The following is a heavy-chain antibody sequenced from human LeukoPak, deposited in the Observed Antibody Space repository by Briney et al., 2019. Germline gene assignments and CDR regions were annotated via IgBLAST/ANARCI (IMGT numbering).Heavy chain of an antibody. V-gene: IGHV4-59*01. CDR2: IYYSGNT. CDR3: ARSTGSTMFIDY. D-gene: IGHD3-10*02. J-gene: IGHJ4*02. CDR1: GGSISPYY. Sequence: SETLSLTCTVSGGSISPYYWSWIRQPPGKGLEWLGYIYYSGNTEYKPSLKSRVAMSVDTSKNQFSLRLSSVTAADTAVYCCARSTGSTMFIDYWGQGTLVTVSS.